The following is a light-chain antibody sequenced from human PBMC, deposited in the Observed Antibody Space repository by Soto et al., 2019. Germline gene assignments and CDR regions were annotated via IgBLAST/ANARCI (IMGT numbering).Light chain of an antibody. CDR3: QQYYSYPRT. CDR2: DAS. V-gene: IGKV1-8*01. J-gene: IGKJ1*01. Sequence: AIRMTQSPSSFSASTGDRVTITCRTSQGISSYLAWYQQKLGKAPKLLIYDASTLQSGVPSRFSGSGSGTDFTLTISCLQSEDFATYYCQQYYSYPRTLGQGTKVDIK. CDR1: QGISSY.